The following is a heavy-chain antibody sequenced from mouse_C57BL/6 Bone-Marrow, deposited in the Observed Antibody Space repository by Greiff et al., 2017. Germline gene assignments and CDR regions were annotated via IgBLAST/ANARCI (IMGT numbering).Heavy chain of an antibody. D-gene: IGHD2-5*01. CDR2: IRSKSNNYAT. CDR3: VRPRGVPYYSNLAWFAY. Sequence: EVKVVESGGGLVQPKGSLKLSCAASGFSFNTYAMNWVRQAPGKGLEWVARIRSKSNNYATYYADSVKDRFTISRDDSESMLYLQMNNLKTEDTAMYYCVRPRGVPYYSNLAWFAYWGQGTLVTVSA. CDR1: GFSFNTYA. J-gene: IGHJ3*01. V-gene: IGHV10-1*01.